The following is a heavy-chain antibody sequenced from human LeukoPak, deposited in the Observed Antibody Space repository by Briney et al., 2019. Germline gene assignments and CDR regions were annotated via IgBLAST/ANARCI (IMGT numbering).Heavy chain of an antibody. CDR3: ASWTGGY. D-gene: IGHD3/OR15-3a*01. CDR1: GFILSDHY. V-gene: IGHV3-72*01. CDR2: SRNKGNSYTT. Sequence: GGSLRLSCVASGFILSDHYMDWFRQAPGQGLEWVGRSRNKGNSYTTEYAASARDRFTIPRDDPKNSLYLQMNSLNTADTAVYYCASWTGGYWGQGTLVTVSS. J-gene: IGHJ4*02.